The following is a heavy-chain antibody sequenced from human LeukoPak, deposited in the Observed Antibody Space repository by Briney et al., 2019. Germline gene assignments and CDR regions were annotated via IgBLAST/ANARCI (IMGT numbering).Heavy chain of an antibody. CDR1: GYTFTSYD. J-gene: IGHJ5*02. D-gene: IGHD1-26*01. V-gene: IGHV1-8*01. CDR2: MNPNSGNT. Sequence: ASVKVSCKASGYTFTSYDINWVRQATGQGLEWMGWMNPNSGNTGYAQKFQGRVTMTRNTSISTAYMELSSLRSEDTAVYYCARITVGVGNNWFDPWGQGTLVTVSS. CDR3: ARITVGVGNNWFDP.